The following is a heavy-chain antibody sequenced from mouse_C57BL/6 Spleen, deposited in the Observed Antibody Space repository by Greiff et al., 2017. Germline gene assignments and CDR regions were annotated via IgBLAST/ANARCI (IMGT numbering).Heavy chain of an antibody. J-gene: IGHJ4*01. CDR2: IYPGSGST. CDR1: GYTFTSYW. V-gene: IGHV1-55*01. D-gene: IGHD3-2*02. CDR3: ARRRDSSKHYYAMDY. Sequence: QVHVKQPGAELVKPGASVKMSCKASGYTFTSYWITWVKQRPGQGLEWIGDIYPGSGSTNYNEKFKSKATLTVDTSSSTAYMQLSSLTSEDSAVYYCARRRDSSKHYYAMDYWGQGTSVTVSS.